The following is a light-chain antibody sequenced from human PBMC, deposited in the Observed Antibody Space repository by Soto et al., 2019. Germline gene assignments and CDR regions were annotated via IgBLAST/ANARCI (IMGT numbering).Light chain of an antibody. J-gene: IGKJ4*01. CDR2: SAS. V-gene: IGKV1-39*01. Sequence: DIQMTQSPSSLSASVGDRVNITCRASPSIGNFLNWYQQKPGTVPKVLIYSASSLQSGVPSRFSGSGFGTYFTLTINSLQPDDFANYYSQQSHTIPTSCVGTTVEIK. CDR3: QQSHTIPT. CDR1: PSIGNF.